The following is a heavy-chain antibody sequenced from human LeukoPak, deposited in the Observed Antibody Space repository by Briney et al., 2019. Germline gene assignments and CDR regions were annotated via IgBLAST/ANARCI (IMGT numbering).Heavy chain of an antibody. J-gene: IGHJ6*03. D-gene: IGHD3-3*01. CDR1: GGSISSYY. V-gene: IGHV4-59*01. CDR3: ARGVLRFLGADYTRYYYMDV. Sequence: SETLSLTCTVSGGSISSYYWSWIRQPPGKGLEWIGYIYYSGSTNYNPSPKSRVTISVDTSKNQFSLKLSSVTAADTAVYYCARGVLRFLGADYTRYYYMDVWGKGTTVTVSS. CDR2: IYYSGST.